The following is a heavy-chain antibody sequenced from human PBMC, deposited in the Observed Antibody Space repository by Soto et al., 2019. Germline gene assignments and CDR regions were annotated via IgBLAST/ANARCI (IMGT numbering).Heavy chain of an antibody. D-gene: IGHD2-15*01. V-gene: IGHV3-30*18. Sequence: QVLLVESGGGVVQPGRSLRLSCAGSGFTFSNYGLHWVRQAPGKGLDWVSFISFDGSHKYYADSVKGRFTISRDNSNNMLYLQMAGLTTEDTAVYYCAKDGAPRYCSRSSCHPAGAYWGQGTLVTVSS. CDR2: ISFDGSHK. J-gene: IGHJ4*02. CDR3: AKDGAPRYCSRSSCHPAGAY. CDR1: GFTFSNYG.